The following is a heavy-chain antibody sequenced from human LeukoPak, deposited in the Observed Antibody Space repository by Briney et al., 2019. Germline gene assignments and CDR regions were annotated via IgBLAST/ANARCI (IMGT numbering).Heavy chain of an antibody. D-gene: IGHD3-3*01. CDR2: ISAYNGDI. CDR3: ARVGYDFWSGTHYYYYYMDI. J-gene: IGHJ6*03. V-gene: IGHV1-18*01. Sequence: ASVKVSCKASGYTFTSYGITWVRQAPGQGLEWMGWISAYNGDIKYAQNLQGRVTMTTDTSTSTAYMELRGLRSDDTAVYYCARVGYDFWSGTHYYYYYMDIWGKGTTVTVSS. CDR1: GYTFTSYG.